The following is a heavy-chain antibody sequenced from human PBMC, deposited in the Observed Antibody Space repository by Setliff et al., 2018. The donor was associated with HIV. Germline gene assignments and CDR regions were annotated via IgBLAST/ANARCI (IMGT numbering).Heavy chain of an antibody. CDR3: ARLRPSVADRSYFDH. J-gene: IGHJ4*02. CDR1: GDSINRYY. D-gene: IGHD6-19*01. Sequence: SETLSLTCTVSGDSINRYYWSWVRQSAGKGLEWIGRIHTNGNTYYKPSLKSRVTMSVDSSKNQFSLKVNSVTAADPAVYYCARLRPSVADRSYFDHWGQGTLVTVSS. V-gene: IGHV4-4*07. CDR2: IHTNGNT.